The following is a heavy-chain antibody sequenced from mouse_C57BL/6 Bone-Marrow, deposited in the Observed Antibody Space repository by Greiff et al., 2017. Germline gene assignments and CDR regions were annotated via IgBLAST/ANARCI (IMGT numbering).Heavy chain of an antibody. V-gene: IGHV5-4*03. Sequence: EVKLVESGGGLVKPGGSLKLSCAASGFTFSSYAMSWVRQTPEKRLEWVATISDGGSYTYYPDNVKGRFTISRDNAKNNLYLQMSHLKSEDTAMYYCARLLYYFDYWGQGTTLTVSS. CDR2: ISDGGSYT. J-gene: IGHJ2*01. D-gene: IGHD1-1*01. CDR3: ARLLYYFDY. CDR1: GFTFSSYA.